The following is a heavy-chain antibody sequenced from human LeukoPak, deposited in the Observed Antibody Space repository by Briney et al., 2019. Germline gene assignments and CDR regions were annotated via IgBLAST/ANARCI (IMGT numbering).Heavy chain of an antibody. V-gene: IGHV3-48*03. CDR3: ARRYCSSTSCTLDY. D-gene: IGHD2-2*01. Sequence: GGSLRLTCAASGFTFSSYEMNWVRQAPGKGLEWVSYISSGTTTIYYADSVKGRFTISRDNAKNSLYLQMNSLRAEDTAVYYCARRYCSSTSCTLDYWGQGTLVTVSS. CDR2: ISSGTTTI. CDR1: GFTFSSYE. J-gene: IGHJ4*02.